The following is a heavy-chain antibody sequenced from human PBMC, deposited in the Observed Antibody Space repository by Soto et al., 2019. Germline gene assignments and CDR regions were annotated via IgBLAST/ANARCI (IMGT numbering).Heavy chain of an antibody. D-gene: IGHD2-2*01. CDR1: GDSISSSNW. J-gene: IGHJ6*02. CDR2: IYHSGST. CDR3: AKKVPAAIRVYYFYGLDV. V-gene: IGHV4-4*02. Sequence: TSETLSLTCDVSGDSISSSNWWSWVRQPPGKGLEWIGEIYHSGSTHYNPSLKSRVTISVDKSKNHFSLKLTSVTAADTAVYYCAKKVPAAIRVYYFYGLDVWGQGTTVTVSS.